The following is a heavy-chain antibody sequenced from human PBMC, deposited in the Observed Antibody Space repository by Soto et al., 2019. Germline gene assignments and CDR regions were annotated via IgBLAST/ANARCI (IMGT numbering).Heavy chain of an antibody. CDR3: ARPALLITTFDY. CDR2: IWHDGTNK. D-gene: IGHD4-4*01. CDR1: GFTFSDYA. V-gene: IGHV3-33*01. J-gene: IGHJ4*02. Sequence: GGSMRLSCAASGFTFSDYAMHWVRKAPGKGLEWVAVIWHDGTNKYYADSVEGRFTISRDNSKNTLYLQMNSLRAEDTAIYYCARPALLITTFDYWGQGTLVTVSS.